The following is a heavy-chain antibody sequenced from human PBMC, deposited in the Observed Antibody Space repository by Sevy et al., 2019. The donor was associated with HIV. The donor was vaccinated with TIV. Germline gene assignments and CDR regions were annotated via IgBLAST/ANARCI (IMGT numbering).Heavy chain of an antibody. CDR2: ISYDDKNKK. V-gene: IGHV3-30*03. D-gene: IGHD3-16*01. J-gene: IGHJ4*02. CDR1: GFTFSDYR. Sequence: GGSLRLSCAASGFTFSDYRMHWVRQAPGKGLEWVAVISYDDKNKKYNVDSVKGRFTISRDNSKNTVYLQMNSLRAEDTAIYYCARDRGEMTSSAFDYWGQGTLVTVSS. CDR3: ARDRGEMTSSAFDY.